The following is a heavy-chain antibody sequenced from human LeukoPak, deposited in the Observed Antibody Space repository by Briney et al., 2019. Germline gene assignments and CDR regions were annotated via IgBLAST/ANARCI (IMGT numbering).Heavy chain of an antibody. CDR2: IKSKTDGGTT. CDR1: GFTFSNAW. Sequence: GSLRLSCAVSGFTFSNAWVSWVRQAPGKGLDWVGRIKSKTDGGTTDYAAPVKGRFTISRDDSKNTLYLQMNSLKTDDTAVYYCTTTLWDPEADAFGIWGQGTMVTVSS. CDR3: TTTLWDPEADAFGI. V-gene: IGHV3-15*01. J-gene: IGHJ3*02. D-gene: IGHD1-14*01.